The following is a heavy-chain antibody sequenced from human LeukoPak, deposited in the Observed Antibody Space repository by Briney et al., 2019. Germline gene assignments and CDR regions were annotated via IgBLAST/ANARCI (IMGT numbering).Heavy chain of an antibody. D-gene: IGHD3-22*01. J-gene: IGHJ4*02. CDR2: ISAYNGNT. CDR3: ARSLDYYDSSGYYYWYYFDY. V-gene: IGHV1-18*01. CDR1: GYTFTNYG. Sequence: ASVKVFCKASGYTFTNYGINWVRQAPGQGLQWMAWISAYNGNTHYAEKFQDRVTLTTDTSTSTVYMELRSLRSDDTAFYYCARSLDYYDSSGYYYWYYFDYWGQGTLVTVSS.